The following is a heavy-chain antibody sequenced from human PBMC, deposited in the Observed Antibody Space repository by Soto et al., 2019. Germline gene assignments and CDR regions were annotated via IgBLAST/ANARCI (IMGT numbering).Heavy chain of an antibody. D-gene: IGHD3-22*01. CDR3: ARGGIHFYDSSGHAFDY. CDR2: IIPIFGTA. Sequence: QVQLVQSGAEVKKPGSSVKVSCKASGDTFDISGFNWARHAPGQGLEWMGTIIPIFGTAAYAPKFEGRVSITADKSTSTAYMELRSLTAEDTAMYYCARGGIHFYDSSGHAFDYWGQGTLITVSS. V-gene: IGHV1-69*06. J-gene: IGHJ4*02. CDR1: GDTFDISG.